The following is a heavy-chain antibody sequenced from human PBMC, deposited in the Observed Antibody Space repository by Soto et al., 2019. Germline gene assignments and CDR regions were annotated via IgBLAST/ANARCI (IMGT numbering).Heavy chain of an antibody. J-gene: IGHJ6*03. D-gene: IGHD2-2*01. Sequence: GGSLRLSCAASGFTFSSYGMHWVRQAPGKGLEWVAVIWYDGSNKYYADSVKGRFTISRDNSKNTLYLQMNSLRAEDTAVYYCARDRGYCSSTSCQPKYYMDVWGKGTTVTVSS. V-gene: IGHV3-33*01. CDR3: ARDRGYCSSTSCQPKYYMDV. CDR1: GFTFSSYG. CDR2: IWYDGSNK.